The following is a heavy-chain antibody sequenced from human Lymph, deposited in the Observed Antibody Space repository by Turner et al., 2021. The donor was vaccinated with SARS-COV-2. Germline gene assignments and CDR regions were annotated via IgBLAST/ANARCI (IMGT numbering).Heavy chain of an antibody. CDR2: IIPILRKA. V-gene: IGHV1-69*10. CDR3: ARGVGGFGELGYYYYYGMDV. CDR1: GGTFSSYA. J-gene: IGHJ6*02. D-gene: IGHD3-10*01. Sequence: QVQLVQSGAEVKKPGSSVKVSCKASGGTFSSYAISWVRQAPGQGLEGMGGIIPILRKATYAQKFQGRVTITADKSTSTAYMELSSLRSEDTAVFYCARGVGGFGELGYYYYYGMDVWGQGTTVTVSS.